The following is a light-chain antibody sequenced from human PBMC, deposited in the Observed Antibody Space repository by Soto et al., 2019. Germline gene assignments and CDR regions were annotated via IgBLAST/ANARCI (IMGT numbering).Light chain of an antibody. CDR2: DAS. V-gene: IGKV1-5*01. CDR3: QQDNSYST. Sequence: IHMTHSPSTLSASVAYRVTITCRASLSISSWFAYYLQHPGKATKLLIYDASSLESGIPSRFSGSGSGTEFTLTISSLQPDDFATYYCQQDNSYSTFGQGTKVDIK. J-gene: IGKJ1*01. CDR1: LSISSW.